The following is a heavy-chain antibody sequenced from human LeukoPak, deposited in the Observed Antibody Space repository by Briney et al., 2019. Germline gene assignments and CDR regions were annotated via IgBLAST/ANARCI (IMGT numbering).Heavy chain of an antibody. CDR3: ARSIVGATGR. J-gene: IGHJ3*01. CDR2: INPNSGGT. D-gene: IGHD1-26*01. Sequence: ASVKVSCKASGSTFSDYALNWVRQAPGQGLEWMGWINPNSGGTNYAQKFQGRVTMTRDTSISTAYMELSRLRSDDTAVYYCARSIVGATGRWGQGTMVTVSS. V-gene: IGHV1-2*02. CDR1: GSTFSDYA.